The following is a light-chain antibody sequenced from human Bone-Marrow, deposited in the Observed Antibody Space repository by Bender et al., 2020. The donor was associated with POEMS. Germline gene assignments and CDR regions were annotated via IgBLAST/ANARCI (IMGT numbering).Light chain of an antibody. CDR1: KLGEEY. J-gene: IGLJ2*01. Sequence: SYELTQPPSVSVSPGQTATITCSGEKLGEEYACWYQQKPGQSPVVVIYQDTKRPSGIPERFFGSSSGTTVTLTISGAQVEDGADYYCQSWGSNTAVFGGGTKLTVL. CDR3: QSWGSNTAV. V-gene: IGLV3-1*01. CDR2: QDT.